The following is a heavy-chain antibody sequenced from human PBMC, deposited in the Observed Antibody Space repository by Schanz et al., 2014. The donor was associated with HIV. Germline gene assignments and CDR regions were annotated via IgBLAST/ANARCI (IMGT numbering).Heavy chain of an antibody. CDR1: GGTIRNLG. D-gene: IGHD6-19*01. CDR3: ASGRRSGIGWRMDV. V-gene: IGHV1-69*01. CDR2: INIMLGKT. J-gene: IGHJ6*02. Sequence: QVQLVQSGAEVKKSGSSVKVSCKASGGTIRNLGITWVRQAPGQGLEWMGVINIMLGKTNYAQKFQGRVSMTADQSTNTAYMEMRGLRFEDTAVYYCASGRRSGIGWRMDVWGQGTTVSVSS.